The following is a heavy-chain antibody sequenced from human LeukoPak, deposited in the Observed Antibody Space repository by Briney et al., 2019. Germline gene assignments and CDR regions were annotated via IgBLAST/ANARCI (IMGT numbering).Heavy chain of an antibody. Sequence: GGSLRLSCAASGFTFSSYAMSWVRQAPGKGLEWVSAISGSGGSTYYADSVKGRFTISRDNSKNTLYLQINSLRAEDTAVYYCAKDLQVPGIAVALFDYWGQGTLVTVSS. J-gene: IGHJ4*02. D-gene: IGHD6-19*01. CDR2: ISGSGGST. CDR3: AKDLQVPGIAVALFDY. V-gene: IGHV3-23*01. CDR1: GFTFSSYA.